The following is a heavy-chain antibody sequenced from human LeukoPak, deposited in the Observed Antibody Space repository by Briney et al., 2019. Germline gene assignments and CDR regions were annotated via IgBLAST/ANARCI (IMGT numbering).Heavy chain of an antibody. V-gene: IGHV4-59*01. CDR1: GGSISSYY. Sequence: ASETLSLTCTVSGGSISSYYWSWIRQSPGKGLEWIGYIYYTGSTDYNPSLKSRVAISVSLKLSSVTAADTAVYYCARAVSGNPRVDPWGQGTLVTVSS. CDR3: ARAVSGNPRVDP. CDR2: IYYTGST. D-gene: IGHD6-19*01. J-gene: IGHJ5*02.